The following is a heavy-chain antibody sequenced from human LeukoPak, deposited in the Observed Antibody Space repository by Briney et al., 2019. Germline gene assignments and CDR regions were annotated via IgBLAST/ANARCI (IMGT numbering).Heavy chain of an antibody. Sequence: PGGSLRLSCAASGFTFSSYNMNWVRQAPGKGLEWVSYISSSTSTICYADSVKGRFTISRDNAKNSLYLQMHSLRAEDTAVYYCARDNGYCSGGSCAPVPFDYWGQGTLVTVSS. D-gene: IGHD2-15*01. J-gene: IGHJ4*02. CDR2: ISSSTSTI. CDR3: ARDNGYCSGGSCAPVPFDY. CDR1: GFTFSSYN. V-gene: IGHV3-48*01.